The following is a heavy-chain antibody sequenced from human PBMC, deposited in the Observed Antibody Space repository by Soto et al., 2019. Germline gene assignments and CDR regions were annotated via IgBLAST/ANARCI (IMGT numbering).Heavy chain of an antibody. CDR1: GGSFIGYY. D-gene: IGHD3-16*02. J-gene: IGHJ4*02. CDR2: INHIGST. CDR3: ARGRQITYYDYIWGSYRYPYFDY. V-gene: IGHV4-34*01. Sequence: SETLSLTCAVYGGSFIGYYWSWIRQPPGKGLEWIGEINHIGSTNYNPSLKRRVTISVDTSKNQFSLKLSSVTAADTAVYYCARGRQITYYDYIWGSYRYPYFDYWGQGTLVTVSS.